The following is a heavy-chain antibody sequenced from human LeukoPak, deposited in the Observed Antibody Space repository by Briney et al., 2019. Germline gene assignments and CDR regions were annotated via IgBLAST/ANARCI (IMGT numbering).Heavy chain of an antibody. CDR2: INPNSGGT. V-gene: IGHV1-2*04. J-gene: IGHJ4*02. CDR3: ATGILTGYPYYFDY. Sequence: ASVKVSCKASGYTFTGYYMHWVRQAPGQGLEWMGWINPNSGGTNYAQKFQGWVTMTRDTSISTAYMELSRLRSDDTAVYYCATGILTGYPYYFDYWGQGTLVTVSS. CDR1: GYTFTGYY. D-gene: IGHD3-9*01.